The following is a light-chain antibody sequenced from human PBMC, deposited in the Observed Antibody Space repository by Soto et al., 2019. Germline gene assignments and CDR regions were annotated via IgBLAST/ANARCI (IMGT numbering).Light chain of an antibody. J-gene: IGKJ2*01. CDR3: QQSYSTHT. Sequence: DIQMTQSPSSLSASVGDRVTITCRASQSISSYLNWYQQKPGKAPKLLIYAASSLQSGVPSRFSGSGSGTDFTLTISSLQPKDFATYYCQQSYSTHTFGQGTKLEIK. CDR1: QSISSY. V-gene: IGKV1-39*01. CDR2: AAS.